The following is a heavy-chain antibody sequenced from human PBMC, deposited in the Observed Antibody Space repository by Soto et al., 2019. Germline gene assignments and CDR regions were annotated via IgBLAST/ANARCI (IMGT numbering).Heavy chain of an antibody. CDR2: IYYSGST. D-gene: IGHD3-3*01. J-gene: IGHJ6*02. CDR3: ARDASIVTIVGSYYGMDV. V-gene: IGHV4-31*03. CDR1: GGSISSGGYY. Sequence: SETLSLTCTVSGGSISSGGYYWSWIRQHPGKGLEWIGYIYYSGSTYYNPSLKSRVTISVDTSKNQLSLKLSSVTAADTAVYYCARDASIVTIVGSYYGMDVWGQGTTVTVS.